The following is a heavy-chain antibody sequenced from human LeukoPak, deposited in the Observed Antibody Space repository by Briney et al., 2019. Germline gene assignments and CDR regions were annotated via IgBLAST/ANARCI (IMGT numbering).Heavy chain of an antibody. D-gene: IGHD2-21*02. CDR2: IYPGDSDT. CDR3: ARRSPYCGGDCYPFDY. J-gene: IGHJ4*02. Sequence: GESLKISCKGSGYRFTSYWIGWVRQMPGKGLEWMGIIYPGDSDTRYSPSFQGQVTTSADKSISTAYLQWSSLKASDTAVYYCARRSPYCGGDCYPFDYWGQGTLVTVSS. V-gene: IGHV5-51*01. CDR1: GYRFTSYW.